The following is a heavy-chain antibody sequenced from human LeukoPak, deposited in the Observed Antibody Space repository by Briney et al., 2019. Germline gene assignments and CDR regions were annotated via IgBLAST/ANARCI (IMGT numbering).Heavy chain of an antibody. Sequence: GGSLRLSCAASGFTFSNFAMTWVRQAPGKGLEWVSSIVGSSSTYYADSLKGRFTISRDNAKNSLYLQMNSLRAEDTAVYYCARIGAGSSRDYWGQGTLVTVSS. CDR2: IVGSSST. J-gene: IGHJ4*02. D-gene: IGHD6-13*01. CDR1: GFTFSNFA. CDR3: ARIGAGSSRDY. V-gene: IGHV3-21*01.